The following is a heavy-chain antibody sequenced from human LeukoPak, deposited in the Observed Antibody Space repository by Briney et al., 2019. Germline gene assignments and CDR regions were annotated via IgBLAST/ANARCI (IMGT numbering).Heavy chain of an antibody. D-gene: IGHD5-18*01. CDR1: GFTFSSYG. Sequence: GGSLRLSCAASGFTFSSYGMHWVRQAPGKGLVWVSRINSDGRSITYADSVKGRFTISRDNAKNTVYLQMNSLRAEDTAVYYCARGADGYSYQYFYYMDVWGKGTTVTVSS. V-gene: IGHV3-74*01. J-gene: IGHJ6*03. CDR2: INSDGRSI. CDR3: ARGADGYSYQYFYYMDV.